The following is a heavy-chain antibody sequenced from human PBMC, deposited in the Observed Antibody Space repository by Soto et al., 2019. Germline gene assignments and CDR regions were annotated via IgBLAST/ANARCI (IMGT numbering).Heavy chain of an antibody. CDR1: GGSISYNSYY. Sequence: KASETLSLTCSVSGGSISYNSYYWGWIRQPPGKGLEWVGGIFYTGTTYYSPSLKDRVTISVDTSKNSFSLNLTSVTAADTALYFCARLVVVTPVANDWGQGTLVTVSS. CDR2: IFYTGTT. J-gene: IGHJ4*02. V-gene: IGHV4-39*02. D-gene: IGHD2-2*01. CDR3: ARLVVVTPVAND.